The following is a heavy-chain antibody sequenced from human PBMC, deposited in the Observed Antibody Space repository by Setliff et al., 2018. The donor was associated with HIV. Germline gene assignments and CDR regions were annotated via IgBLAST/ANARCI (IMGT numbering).Heavy chain of an antibody. CDR1: GYTFTSYG. V-gene: IGHV1-18*01. CDR3: ARLHRIVGATTPAFDI. CDR2: ISAYNGNT. D-gene: IGHD1-26*01. J-gene: IGHJ3*02. Sequence: ASVKVSCKASGYTFTSYGISWVRQAPGQGLEWMGWISAYNGNTNYAQKLQGRVTMTTDKSTSTAYMELRSLRSDDTAVYYCARLHRIVGATTPAFDIWGQGTMVTVSS.